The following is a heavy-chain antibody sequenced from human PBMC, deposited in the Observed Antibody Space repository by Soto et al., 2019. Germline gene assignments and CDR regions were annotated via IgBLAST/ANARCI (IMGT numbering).Heavy chain of an antibody. Sequence: QVQLQESGPGLVKPSETLSLTCTVSGGSVSSGSYYWSWIRQPPGKGLEWIGYIYYSGSTNYNPSLKRRATLSVDTSKNQFSLKLSSVTAADTAVYYCARISGYSYGLPPYFDYWGQGTLVTVSS. CDR1: GGSVSSGSYY. CDR2: IYYSGST. CDR3: ARISGYSYGLPPYFDY. J-gene: IGHJ4*02. D-gene: IGHD5-18*01. V-gene: IGHV4-61*01.